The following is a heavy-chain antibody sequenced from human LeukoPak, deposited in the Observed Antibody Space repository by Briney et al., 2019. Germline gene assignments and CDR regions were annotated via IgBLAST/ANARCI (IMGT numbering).Heavy chain of an antibody. CDR1: GFTFSSYA. Sequence: PGGSLRLSCAASGFTFSSYAMSWVRQAPGKGLERVSAISGSGGSTYYADSVKGRFTISRDNSKNTLYLQMNSLRAEDTAVYYCARAPGYYYGMDVWGQGTTVTVSS. CDR2: ISGSGGST. V-gene: IGHV3-23*01. CDR3: ARAPGYYYGMDV. J-gene: IGHJ6*02.